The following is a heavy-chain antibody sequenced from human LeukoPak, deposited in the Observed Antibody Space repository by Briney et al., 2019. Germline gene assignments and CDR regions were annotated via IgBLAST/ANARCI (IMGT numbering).Heavy chain of an antibody. CDR3: AKEKQRNFDY. V-gene: IGHV3-23*01. J-gene: IGHJ4*02. Sequence: GGSLRLSCPASGFTFSNYAMSWVRQAPGKGLEWVSGTSGSGDGTYYGDSVKGRFTISRDNSKNTLYLQMNSLRAEDTAVYYCAKEKQRNFDYWGQGTLVTVSS. CDR2: TSGSGDGT. CDR1: GFTFSNYA.